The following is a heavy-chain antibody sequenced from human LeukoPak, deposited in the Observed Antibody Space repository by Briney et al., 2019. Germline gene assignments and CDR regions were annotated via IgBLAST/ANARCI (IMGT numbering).Heavy chain of an antibody. CDR1: GYTFTSYG. CDR2: ISAYNGNT. J-gene: IGHJ4*02. CDR3: ARDSYSGSYSGY. Sequence: ASVKVSCKASGYTFTSYGISWERQAPGQGLEWMGWISAYNGNTNYAQKLQGRVTMTTDTSTSTAYMELRSLRSDDTAVYYCARDSYSGSYSGYWGQGTLVTVSS. V-gene: IGHV1-18*01. D-gene: IGHD1-26*01.